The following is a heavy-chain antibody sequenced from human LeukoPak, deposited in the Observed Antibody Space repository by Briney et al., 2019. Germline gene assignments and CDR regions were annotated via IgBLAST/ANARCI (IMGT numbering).Heavy chain of an antibody. V-gene: IGHV4-59*01. Sequence: PSETLSLTCTVSGGSITGYYWSWIRQPPGKGLEWIGYIYYSGSTNYNPSLKSRVTISVDTSKNQFSLKLSSVTAADTAVYYCARGQTYYYDSSGPPPFSGWYFDLWGRGTLVTVSS. D-gene: IGHD3-22*01. CDR2: IYYSGST. CDR3: ARGQTYYYDSSGPPPFSGWYFDL. CDR1: GGSITGYY. J-gene: IGHJ2*01.